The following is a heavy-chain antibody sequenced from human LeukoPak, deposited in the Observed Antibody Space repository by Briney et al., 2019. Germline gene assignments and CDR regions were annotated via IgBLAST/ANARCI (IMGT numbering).Heavy chain of an antibody. CDR1: GGSISSYY. CDR3: ARRDLRSDAFDI. CDR2: IYYSGST. Sequence: PSETLSPTCTDSGGSISSYYWSWIRQPPGKGLEWIGYIYYSGSTNYNPSLKSRVTISVDTSKNQFSLKLSSVTAADTAVYYCARRDLRSDAFDIWGQGTMVTVSS. J-gene: IGHJ3*02. V-gene: IGHV4-59*01. D-gene: IGHD5-24*01.